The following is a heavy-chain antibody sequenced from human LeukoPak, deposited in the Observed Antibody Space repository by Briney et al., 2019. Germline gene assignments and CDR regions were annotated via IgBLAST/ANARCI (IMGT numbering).Heavy chain of an antibody. J-gene: IGHJ1*01. V-gene: IGHV3-30*03. CDR1: GFTFSSYG. D-gene: IGHD6-13*01. CDR2: ISYDGSNK. Sequence: GGSLRLSCAASGFTFSSYGMHWVRQAPGKGLEWVAVISYDGSNKYYADSVKGRFTISRDNSKNTLYLQMNSLRAEDTAVYYCARFNEQQMYFQHWGQGTLVTVSS. CDR3: ARFNEQQMYFQH.